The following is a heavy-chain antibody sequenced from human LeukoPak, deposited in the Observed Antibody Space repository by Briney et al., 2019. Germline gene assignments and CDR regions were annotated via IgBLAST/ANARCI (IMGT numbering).Heavy chain of an antibody. Sequence: GGSLRLSCAASGFTFSSYSMNWVRQAPGKGLEWVSSISSSSSYIYYADSVKGRFTISRDNAKNSLYLQMNSLRAEDTAVYYCARDGKGYYGSGFYYYMDVWGKGTTVTISS. CDR3: ARDGKGYYGSGFYYYMDV. J-gene: IGHJ6*03. D-gene: IGHD3-10*01. CDR1: GFTFSSYS. V-gene: IGHV3-21*01. CDR2: ISSSSSYI.